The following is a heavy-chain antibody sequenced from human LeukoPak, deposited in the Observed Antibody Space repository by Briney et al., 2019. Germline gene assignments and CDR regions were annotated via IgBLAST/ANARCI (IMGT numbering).Heavy chain of an antibody. CDR1: GGSFSGYY. V-gene: IGHV4-34*01. CDR3: ARDRRRDGYNFDY. CDR2: INHSGST. Sequence: PSETLSLTCAVYGGSFSGYYWSWIRQPPGKGLEWIGEINHSGSTNYNPSLKSRVTISVDTSKNQFSLNLSSVTAADTAVYYCARDRRRDGYNFDYWGQGTLVTVSS. J-gene: IGHJ4*02. D-gene: IGHD5-24*01.